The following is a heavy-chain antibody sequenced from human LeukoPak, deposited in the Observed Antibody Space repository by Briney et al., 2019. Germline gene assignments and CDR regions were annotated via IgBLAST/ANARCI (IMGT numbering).Heavy chain of an antibody. J-gene: IGHJ4*02. CDR1: GFTLSDYY. Sequence: GGSLRLSCAASGFTLSDYYMSWIRQAPGKGLEWVSYISSSGSTIYYADSVKGRFTISRDNAKNSLYLQMNSLRAEDTAVYYCARDLTHYDFWSGYDYWGQGTLVTVSS. V-gene: IGHV3-11*01. CDR3: ARDLTHYDFWSGYDY. D-gene: IGHD3-3*01. CDR2: ISSSGSTI.